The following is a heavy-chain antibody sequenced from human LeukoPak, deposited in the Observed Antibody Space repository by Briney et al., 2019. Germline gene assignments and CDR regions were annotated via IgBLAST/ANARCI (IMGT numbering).Heavy chain of an antibody. CDR2: IIPIFGTA. CDR3: ARDTLGAYDSNGYYHGY. Sequence: SVKVSCKASGGTFSNCAISWVRQAPGQGLEWMGGIIPIFGTASYAQKFQGRVTITADESTSTAYMELSSLRSEDTAVYYCARDTLGAYDSNGYYHGYWGQGTLVTVSS. CDR1: GGTFSNCA. D-gene: IGHD3-22*01. V-gene: IGHV1-69*13. J-gene: IGHJ4*02.